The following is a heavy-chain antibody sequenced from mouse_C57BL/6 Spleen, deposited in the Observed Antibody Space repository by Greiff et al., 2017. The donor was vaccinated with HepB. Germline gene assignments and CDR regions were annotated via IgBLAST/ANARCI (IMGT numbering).Heavy chain of an antibody. J-gene: IGHJ2*01. CDR2: IWTGGGK. CDR3: ARNKGVTTLFDY. V-gene: IGHV2-9-1*01. CDR1: GFSLTSYA. D-gene: IGHD2-2*01. Sequence: QVQLQESGPGLVAPSQSLSITCTVSGFSLTSYAISWVRQPPGKGLEWLGVIWTGGGKNYNSALKSRLSISKDNSKSQVFLKMNSLQTDDTARYYSARNKGVTTLFDYWGQGTTLTVSS.